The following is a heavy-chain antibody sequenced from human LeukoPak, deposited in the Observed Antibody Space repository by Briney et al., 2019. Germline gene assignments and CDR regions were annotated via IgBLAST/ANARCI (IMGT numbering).Heavy chain of an antibody. V-gene: IGHV1-8*03. Sequence: ASVKVSCKASGYTFTSYDINWVREATGQGREWMGWMNPNSGNTGYAQKFQGRVTITRNTSISTAYMELSSLRSEDTAVYYCARVRSSNMDVWGKGTTVTVSS. CDR3: ARVRSSNMDV. CDR1: GYTFTSYD. J-gene: IGHJ6*03. CDR2: MNPNSGNT. D-gene: IGHD3-10*01.